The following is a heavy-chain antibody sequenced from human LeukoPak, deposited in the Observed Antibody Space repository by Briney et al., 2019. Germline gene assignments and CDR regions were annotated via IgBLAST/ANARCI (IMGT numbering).Heavy chain of an antibody. V-gene: IGHV1-2*06. J-gene: IGHJ3*02. Sequence: ASVKVSCKASGYTFTGYYMHWMRQAPGQGLEWMGRINPNSGGTNYAQKFQGRVTMTRDTSISTAYMELSRLRSDDTAVYYCASESPGAEQLVQDAFDIWGQGTMVTVSS. CDR3: ASESPGAEQLVQDAFDI. CDR2: INPNSGGT. D-gene: IGHD6-13*01. CDR1: GYTFTGYY.